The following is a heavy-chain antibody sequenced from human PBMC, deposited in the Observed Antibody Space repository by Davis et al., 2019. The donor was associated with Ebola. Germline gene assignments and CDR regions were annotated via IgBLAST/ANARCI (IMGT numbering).Heavy chain of an antibody. CDR3: ASSAGTPVTTGY. V-gene: IGHV1-8*01. J-gene: IGHJ4*02. CDR2: MNPNSGNT. CDR1: GYTFTSYD. D-gene: IGHD4-17*01. Sequence: AASVKVSCKASGYTFTSYDINWVRHATGQGLEWMGWMNPNSGNTGYAQNFQGSVTMTRNTSISTAYMELSSLRSEDTAVYYCASSAGTPVTTGYWGQGTLVTVSS.